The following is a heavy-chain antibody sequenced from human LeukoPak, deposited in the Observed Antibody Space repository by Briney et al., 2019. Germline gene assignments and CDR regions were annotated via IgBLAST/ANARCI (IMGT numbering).Heavy chain of an antibody. Sequence: GASVKVSCKASGYTFTGYCMHWVRQAPGQGLEWMGWINPNSGGTNYAQKFQGRVTMTRDTSISTAYMELSRLRSDDTAVYYCARGYSSGRDSDMDVWGQGTTVTVSS. V-gene: IGHV1-2*02. CDR1: GYTFTGYC. CDR3: ARGYSSGRDSDMDV. CDR2: INPNSGGT. D-gene: IGHD6-19*01. J-gene: IGHJ6*02.